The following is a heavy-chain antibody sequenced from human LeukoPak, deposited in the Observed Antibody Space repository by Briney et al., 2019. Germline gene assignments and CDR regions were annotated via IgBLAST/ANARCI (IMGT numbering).Heavy chain of an antibody. V-gene: IGHV4-31*03. CDR3: ARSSDYGDYD. J-gene: IGHJ4*02. CDR2: IYYSGRT. Sequence: PSETLSLTCTVSGGSVNSGGYYWTWIRQHPGKGLEWLGYIYYSGRTYYNPSLKSRITISLDTSKNQFSLNLTSVSAADTAFYFCARSSDYGDYDWGQGTLITVPS. D-gene: IGHD4-17*01. CDR1: GGSVNSGGYY.